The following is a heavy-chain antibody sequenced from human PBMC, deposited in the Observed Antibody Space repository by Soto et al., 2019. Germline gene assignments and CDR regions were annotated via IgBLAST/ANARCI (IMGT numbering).Heavy chain of an antibody. CDR2: TTYSGNT. V-gene: IGHV4-59*02. CDR1: GGSVSTYY. CDR3: ARDGVGPFDY. Sequence: SETLSLTCTISGGSVSTYYWSWIRQPPGKELEWIGLTTYSGNTNYNPSLKSRVAMAVDTSKNQFSLTLSSVTAADTAVYYCARDGVGPFDYWGQGTLVTVSS. D-gene: IGHD3-3*01. J-gene: IGHJ4*02.